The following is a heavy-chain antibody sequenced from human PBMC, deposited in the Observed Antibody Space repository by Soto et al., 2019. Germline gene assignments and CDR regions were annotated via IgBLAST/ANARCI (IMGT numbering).Heavy chain of an antibody. CDR1: GGSISSGGYY. CDR3: ARRKEDDYWPNYYGMDV. J-gene: IGHJ6*02. V-gene: IGHV4-31*03. D-gene: IGHD5-12*01. Sequence: SETLSLTCTVSGGSISSGGYYWSWIRQHPGKGPEWIGYIYYSGSTYYNPSLESRVTISVDTSKNQFSLKLSSVTAADTAVYYCARRKEDDYWPNYYGMDVWGQGTTVTVSS. CDR2: IYYSGST.